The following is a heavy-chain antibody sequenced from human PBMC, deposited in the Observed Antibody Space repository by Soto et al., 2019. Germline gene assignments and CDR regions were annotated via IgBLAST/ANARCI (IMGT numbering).Heavy chain of an antibody. D-gene: IGHD3-22*01. Sequence: EVQLLESGGGLVQPGGSLRLSCAASGFTFSSNAMSWVRQAPGKGLEWVSAISGSGGSTYYADSVKGRFTISRDNSKNTLYLQMNSLRAEDTAVYYCAKGGAVVRDFDYWGQGTLVTVSS. J-gene: IGHJ4*02. CDR1: GFTFSSNA. V-gene: IGHV3-23*01. CDR2: ISGSGGST. CDR3: AKGGAVVRDFDY.